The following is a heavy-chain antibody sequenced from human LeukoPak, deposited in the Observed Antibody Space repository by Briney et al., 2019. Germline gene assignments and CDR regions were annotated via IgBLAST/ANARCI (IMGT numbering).Heavy chain of an antibody. CDR3: ARDARVYYYYYYGLDV. Sequence: GGSLRLSCAASGFTFSSYEMNWVRQAPGKGLEWLAYISGTSNYTSYADSVKGRFTISRDNAKKSLYLQMNSLRAEDTAVYYCARDARVYYYYYYGLDVWGQGTTVTVSS. CDR2: ISGTSNYT. CDR1: GFTFSSYE. D-gene: IGHD6-6*01. V-gene: IGHV3-48*03. J-gene: IGHJ6*02.